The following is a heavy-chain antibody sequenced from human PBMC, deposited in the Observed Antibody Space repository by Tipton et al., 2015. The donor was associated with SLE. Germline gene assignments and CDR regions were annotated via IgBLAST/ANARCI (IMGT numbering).Heavy chain of an antibody. CDR2: IYTSGGT. CDR1: GGSLSSYY. CDR3: AGQQLPSVRAFDI. D-gene: IGHD6-13*01. J-gene: IGHJ3*02. V-gene: IGHV4-4*07. Sequence: LSLTCTVSGGSLSSYYWSWIRQPARKGLGWFGRIYTSGGTNYNPPPKRRVTMSVDTSKNQFSLKLSSVTAADTAVYYCAGQQLPSVRAFDIWGQGTMVTVSS.